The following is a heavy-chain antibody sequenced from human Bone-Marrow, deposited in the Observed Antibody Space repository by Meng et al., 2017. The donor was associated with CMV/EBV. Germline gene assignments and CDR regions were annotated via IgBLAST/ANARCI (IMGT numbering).Heavy chain of an antibody. D-gene: IGHD3-10*01. V-gene: IGHV4-31*03. CDR1: GGSIKNPNYY. Sequence: SETLSLTCTVSGGSIKNPNYYWSWNRQRPGKGLEWLGYIYYTGTYYNPSLTSRIVISLDSSNNRYSLTLRSVTAADTALYYCARMRGSGSEDYWGPGTLFTVSS. CDR3: ARMRGSGSEDY. J-gene: IGHJ4*02. CDR2: IYYTGT.